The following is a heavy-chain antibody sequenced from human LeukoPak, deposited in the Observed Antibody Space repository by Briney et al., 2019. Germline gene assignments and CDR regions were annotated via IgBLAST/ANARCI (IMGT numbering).Heavy chain of an antibody. Sequence: GGSLRLSCVASGFTFSSYWMSWVRQAPGKGLEWVANIKHDGTEKYYVDSVKGRFTISRDNAKNSLYLQMNSLRVEDTAVYYCARPSWYVYWGQGTLVTVSS. D-gene: IGHD6-13*01. CDR3: ARPSWYVY. CDR1: GFTFSSYW. V-gene: IGHV3-7*01. J-gene: IGHJ4*02. CDR2: IKHDGTEK.